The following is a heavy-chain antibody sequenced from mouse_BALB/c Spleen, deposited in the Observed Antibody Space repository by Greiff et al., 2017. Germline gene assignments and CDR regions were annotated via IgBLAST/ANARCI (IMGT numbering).Heavy chain of an antibody. CDR2: INSNGGST. Sequence: EVQLVESGGGLVQPGGSLKLSCAASGFTFSSYGMSWVRQTPDKRLELVATINSNGGSTYYPDSVKGRFTISRDNAKNTLYLQMSSLKSEDTAMYYCARDRGSSTKGYAMDCWGQGTSVAVSS. V-gene: IGHV5-6-3*01. CDR1: GFTFSSYG. J-gene: IGHJ4*01. CDR3: ARDRGSSTKGYAMDC. D-gene: IGHD1-1*01.